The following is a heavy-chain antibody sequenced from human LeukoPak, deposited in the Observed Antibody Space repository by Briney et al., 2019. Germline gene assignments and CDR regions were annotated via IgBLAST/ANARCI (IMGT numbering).Heavy chain of an antibody. D-gene: IGHD4-23*01. J-gene: IGHJ3*02. V-gene: IGHV4-34*01. CDR3: AEGGNSDAFDI. CDR1: GGSFCGYY. Sequence: SETLSLTCAVYGGSFCGYYWSWIRQPPGKGLEWIGEINHSGSTNYNPSLKSRVTISVDTSKNQFSLKLSSVTAADTAVYYCAEGGNSDAFDIWGQGTMVTVSS. CDR2: INHSGST.